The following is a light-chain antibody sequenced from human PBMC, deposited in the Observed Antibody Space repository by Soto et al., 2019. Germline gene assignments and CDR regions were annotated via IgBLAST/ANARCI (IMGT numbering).Light chain of an antibody. V-gene: IGLV2-14*01. CDR1: SSDVGNYNY. J-gene: IGLJ2*01. Sequence: QSALTQPASVSGSPGQSITISCSGTSSDVGNYNYVSWYQQLPGKAPTLIIYDVSNRPSGVSNRFSGSKSGNTASLTISGLQAEDEADYFCSSYTTSTTVIFGGGTKLTVL. CDR2: DVS. CDR3: SSYTTSTTVI.